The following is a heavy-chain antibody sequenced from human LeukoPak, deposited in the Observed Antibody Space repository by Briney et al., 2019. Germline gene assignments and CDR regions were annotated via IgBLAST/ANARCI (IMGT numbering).Heavy chain of an antibody. D-gene: IGHD5-18*01. V-gene: IGHV3-48*03. Sequence: PGGSLRLSCAASGFTFSSYEMNWVRQAPGKGLEWVSYISSSGSTIYYADSVKGRFTISRDNAKNSLYLQMNSLRAEDTAVYYCAKCFGFPTFDYWGQGTLVTVSS. CDR2: ISSSGSTI. J-gene: IGHJ4*02. CDR3: AKCFGFPTFDY. CDR1: GFTFSSYE.